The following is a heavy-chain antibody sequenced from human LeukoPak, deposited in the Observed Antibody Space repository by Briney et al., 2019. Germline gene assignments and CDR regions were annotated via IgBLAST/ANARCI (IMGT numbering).Heavy chain of an antibody. D-gene: IGHD6-6*01. J-gene: IGHJ4*02. Sequence: SQTLSLTCAISGDSIFTNNVAWNWIRQSPSRGLEWLGRTYYRSKWSFDYAVSVKSRITINADTSKNQFSLQLSSVTPEDTAVYYCARGKYTSFDDWGQGTLVTVSS. CDR3: ARGKYTSFDD. V-gene: IGHV6-1*01. CDR2: TYYRSKWSF. CDR1: GDSIFTNNVA.